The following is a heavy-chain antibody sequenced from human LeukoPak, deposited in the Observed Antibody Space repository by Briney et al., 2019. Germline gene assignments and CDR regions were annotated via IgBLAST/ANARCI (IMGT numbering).Heavy chain of an antibody. V-gene: IGHV1-8*01. D-gene: IGHD1-14*01. CDR1: GYTFTTYD. CDR2: MNPNSGNT. J-gene: IGHJ4*02. CDR3: ARGPPEHPQGY. Sequence: ASVKVSCKASGYTFTTYDINWVRQATGQGREWMGWMNPNSGNTDYAQKFQGRVTMTRNTSITTAFMELNNLRSEDTAVYYCARGPPEHPQGYWGQGPLVTVSS.